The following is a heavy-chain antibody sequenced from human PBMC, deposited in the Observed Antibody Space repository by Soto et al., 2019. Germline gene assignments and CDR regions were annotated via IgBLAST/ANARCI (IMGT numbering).Heavy chain of an antibody. CDR1: GGSISSYY. Sequence: PSETLSLTCTVSGGSISSYYWSWIRQPAGKGLEWIGRIYTSGSTNYNPSLKSRVTMSVDTSKNQFSLKLSSVTAADTAVYYCARVAPSGSYYPLDYWGQGTLVTVSS. D-gene: IGHD1-26*01. J-gene: IGHJ4*02. CDR3: ARVAPSGSYYPLDY. V-gene: IGHV4-4*07. CDR2: IYTSGST.